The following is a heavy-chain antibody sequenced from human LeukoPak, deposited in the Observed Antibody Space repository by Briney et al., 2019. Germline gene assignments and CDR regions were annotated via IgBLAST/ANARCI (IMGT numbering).Heavy chain of an antibody. J-gene: IGHJ5*02. CDR1: GFTSSSYA. Sequence: GGSLRLSCAASGFTSSSYAMHWVRQAPGKGLEWVAVISYDGSNKYYADSVKGRFTISRDNSKNTLYLQMNSLRAEDTAVYYCARDSTDDSWFDPWGQGTLVTVSS. CDR2: ISYDGSNK. D-gene: IGHD2-2*01. V-gene: IGHV3-30-3*01. CDR3: ARDSTDDSWFDP.